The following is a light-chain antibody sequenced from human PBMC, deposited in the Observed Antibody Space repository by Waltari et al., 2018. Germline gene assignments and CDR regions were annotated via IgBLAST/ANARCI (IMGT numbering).Light chain of an antibody. CDR3: LSYAATVSFG. CDR1: SSDVGNNNH. Sequence: QPALTQPASVYGSPGQSITISCTGTSSDVGNNNHVCWYLNHPDKVPKLIIYEVSKRPSGVSDRFSGSKSGNTASLTISGLQAEDEADYYCLSYAATVSFGFGGGTKLTVL. CDR2: EVS. V-gene: IGLV2-23*02. J-gene: IGLJ2*01.